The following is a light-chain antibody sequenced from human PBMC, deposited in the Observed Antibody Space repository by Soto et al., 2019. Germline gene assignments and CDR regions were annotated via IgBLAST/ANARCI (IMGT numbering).Light chain of an antibody. Sequence: QSALTQPPSASGTPGQRATISCSGSAFNIGSNFVYWYRQFPGMAPKLLIYRSNQRPSGVPERFSASKSGTSASLAITGLRSEDEADYYCQSYDSSLSVVFGGGTQLTVL. V-gene: IGLV1-47*01. J-gene: IGLJ2*01. CDR3: QSYDSSLSVV. CDR2: RSN. CDR1: AFNIGSNF.